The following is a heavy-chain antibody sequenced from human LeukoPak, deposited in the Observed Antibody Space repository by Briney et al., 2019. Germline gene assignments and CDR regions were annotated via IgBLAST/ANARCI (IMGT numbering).Heavy chain of an antibody. V-gene: IGHV3-7*01. J-gene: IGHJ4*02. CDR1: GFTFSSYW. CDR2: IKQDGSEK. CDR3: ARGSGINYYDSSGYYHKEFDY. D-gene: IGHD3-22*01. Sequence: PGGSLRLSCAASGFTFSSYWMSWVRQAPGKGLEWVANIKQDGSEKYYVDSVKGRFTISRDNAKNSLYLQMNSLRAEDTAVYYCARGSGINYYDSSGYYHKEFDYWGQGTLVTVSS.